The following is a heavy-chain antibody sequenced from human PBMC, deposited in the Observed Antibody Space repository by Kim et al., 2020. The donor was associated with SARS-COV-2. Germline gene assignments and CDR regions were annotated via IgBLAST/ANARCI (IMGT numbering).Heavy chain of an antibody. CDR3: ARQAPLGTLDY. CDR2: T. V-gene: IGHV4-59*08. J-gene: IGHJ4*02. Sequence: TNYTPSLTSRLTISVATAKNQFSLKRSSVPAADTAAYYCARQAPLGTLDYWGQGTLVTVSS. D-gene: IGHD3-16*01.